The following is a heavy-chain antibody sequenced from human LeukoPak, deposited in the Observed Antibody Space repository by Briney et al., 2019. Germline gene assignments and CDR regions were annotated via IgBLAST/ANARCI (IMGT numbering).Heavy chain of an antibody. V-gene: IGHV3-53*01. D-gene: IGHD3-10*01. CDR2: VYSGGET. CDR3: ARAGRFGVFY. Sequence: GGSLRLSCAASGFTVNTKYMSWVRQGPGTGLEWIAVVYSGGETFYADSVRGRFAVSRDISKNTMYLQMNSLRAEDTAVYYCARAGRFGVFYWGQGTLVAVSS. CDR1: GFTVNTKY. J-gene: IGHJ4*02.